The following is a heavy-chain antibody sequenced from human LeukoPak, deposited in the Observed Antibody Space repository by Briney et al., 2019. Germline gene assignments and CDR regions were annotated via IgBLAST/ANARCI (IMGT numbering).Heavy chain of an antibody. CDR3: ARDDIVVVPAASYFDY. J-gene: IGHJ4*02. Sequence: GGSLRLSCAASGFTFSSYSMNWVRQAPGKGLEWVSSISSSSSYICYADSVKGRFTISRDNAKNSLYLQMNSLRAEDTAVYYCARDDIVVVPAASYFDYWGQGTLVTVSS. V-gene: IGHV3-21*01. CDR2: ISSSSSYI. D-gene: IGHD2-2*01. CDR1: GFTFSSYS.